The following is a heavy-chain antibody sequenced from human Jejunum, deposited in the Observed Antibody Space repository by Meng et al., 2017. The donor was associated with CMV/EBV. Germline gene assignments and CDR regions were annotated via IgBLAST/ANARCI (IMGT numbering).Heavy chain of an antibody. CDR3: AKRSGYGANSFFDY. CDR2: ISGSGSST. D-gene: IGHD4-23*01. J-gene: IGHJ4*02. Sequence: GLTFSNYAMSWVRQAQGTGLEWVSTISGSGSSTYYADSVKGRFTISRDNSKNTLYLQLNSLRAGDTAVYYCAKRSGYGANSFFDYWGQGTLVTVSS. V-gene: IGHV3-23*01. CDR1: GLTFSNYA.